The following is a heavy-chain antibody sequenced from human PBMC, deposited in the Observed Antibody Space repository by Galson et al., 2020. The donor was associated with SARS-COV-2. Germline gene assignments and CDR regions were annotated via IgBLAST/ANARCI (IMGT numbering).Heavy chain of an antibody. J-gene: IGHJ2*01. V-gene: IGHV3-23*01. CDR3: AKDASRGTWYVDL. Sequence: GGSLRLSCAASGFTFDNYAMSWVRQAPGKGLEWVSTISARGVGTYYAESVKGRFTISRDNSKNTLYLQMNTLRAEDTALFYCAKDASRGTWYVDLWGRGT. CDR1: GFTFDNYA. D-gene: IGHD1-1*01. CDR2: ISARGVGT.